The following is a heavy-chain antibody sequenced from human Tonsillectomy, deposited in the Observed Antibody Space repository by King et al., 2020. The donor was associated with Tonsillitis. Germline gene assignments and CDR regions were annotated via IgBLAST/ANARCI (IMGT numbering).Heavy chain of an antibody. CDR1: GFSFSSNG. Sequence: VQLVESGGGVVQPGRSLSLSCAASGFSFSSNGMHWVRQAPGKGLEWVAVISFDGSNKNYADSVKGRFTISRDNFNNTLFLHMNSLRAEDTAVYYCARERLYSSGWGIDYWGQGALLSVSS. CDR3: ARERLYSSGWGIDY. CDR2: ISFDGSNK. V-gene: IGHV3-33*05. D-gene: IGHD6-19*01. J-gene: IGHJ4*02.